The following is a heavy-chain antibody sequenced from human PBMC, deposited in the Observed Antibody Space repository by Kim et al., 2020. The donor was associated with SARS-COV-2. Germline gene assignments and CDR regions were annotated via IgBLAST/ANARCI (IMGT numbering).Heavy chain of an antibody. CDR3: ARVVLSGYYFIDYYYGMDV. V-gene: IGHV3-11*01. Sequence: GGSLRLSCAASGFTFSDYYMSWIRQAPGKGLEWVSYISSSGSTIYYADSVKGRFTISRDNAKNSLYLQMNSLRAEDTAVYYCARVVLSGYYFIDYYYGMDVWGQGTTVTVSS. D-gene: IGHD3-22*01. CDR1: GFTFSDYY. CDR2: ISSSGSTI. J-gene: IGHJ6*02.